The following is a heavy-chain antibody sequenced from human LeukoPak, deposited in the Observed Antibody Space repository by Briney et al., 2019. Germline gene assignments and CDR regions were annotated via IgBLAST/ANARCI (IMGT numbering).Heavy chain of an antibody. CDR2: ISSSGSTI. V-gene: IGHV3-11*01. CDR3: ARKTDSGGSGDY. CDR1: GFTFSDYY. Sequence: GGSLRLSCAASGFTFSDYYMSWIRQAPGKGLEWVSYISSSGSTIYYADSVKGRFTISRDNSKNTLYLQMNSLRAEDTAVYFCARKTDSGGSGDYWGQGTLVTVSS. D-gene: IGHD3-22*01. J-gene: IGHJ4*02.